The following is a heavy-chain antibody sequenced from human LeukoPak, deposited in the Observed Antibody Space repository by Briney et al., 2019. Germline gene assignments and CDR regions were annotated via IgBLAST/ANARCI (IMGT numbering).Heavy chain of an antibody. CDR2: ISYDGSNK. CDR3: AKDKHYYDSSGSPSPFDY. D-gene: IGHD3-22*01. Sequence: PGGSLRLSCAASGFTFSSYAMHWVRQAPGKGLEWVAVISYDGSNKYYADSVKGRFTISRDNSKNTLYLQMNSLRAEDTAVYYCAKDKHYYDSSGSPSPFDYWGQGTLVTVSS. CDR1: GFTFSSYA. V-gene: IGHV3-30*04. J-gene: IGHJ4*02.